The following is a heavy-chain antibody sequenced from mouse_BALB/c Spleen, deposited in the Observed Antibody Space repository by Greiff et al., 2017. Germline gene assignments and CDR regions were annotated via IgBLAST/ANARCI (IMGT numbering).Heavy chain of an antibody. CDR2: IWAGGST. CDR1: GFSLTSYG. V-gene: IGHV2-9*02. J-gene: IGHJ3*01. CDR3: ARDDQIRRGFAY. Sequence: VMLVESGPGLVAPSQSLSITCTVSGFSLTSYGVHWVRQPPGKGLEWLGVIWAGGSTNYNSALMSRLSISKDNSKSQVFLKMNSLQTDDTAMYYCARDDQIRRGFAYWGQGTLVTVSA.